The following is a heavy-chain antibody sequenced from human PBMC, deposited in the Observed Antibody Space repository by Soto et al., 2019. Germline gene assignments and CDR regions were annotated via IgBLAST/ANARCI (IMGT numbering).Heavy chain of an antibody. D-gene: IGHD1-7*01. V-gene: IGHV1-69*01. CDR1: GGTFSTYG. J-gene: IGHJ5*02. Sequence: QVQLVQSGAEVKKPGSSVKVSCKASGGTFSTYGISWVRQAPGQGLEWMGGITAIFGAANYAPKFQGRVTITADESTSPAYMELNSLRSEDSAVYYCARSEAVRSEAGTTVVGPNNWLDPWGQGTLVIVSS. CDR3: ARSEAVRSEAGTTVVGPNNWLDP. CDR2: ITAIFGAA.